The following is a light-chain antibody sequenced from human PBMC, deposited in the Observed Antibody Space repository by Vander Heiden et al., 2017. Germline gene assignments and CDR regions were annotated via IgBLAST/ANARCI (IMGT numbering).Light chain of an antibody. CDR1: NMGSRS. J-gene: IGLJ2*01. CDR2: DDS. V-gene: IGLV3-21*02. Sequence: SYVLTQPPSVSVATGRTASMTCGGNNMGSRSVHWYQQKPGQAPVLVVYDDSDRPPGIPERFSGSNSGNTATLTISRVEAGDEADYYCQVWYSSSDYCVVFGGGTKLTVL. CDR3: QVWYSSSDYCVV.